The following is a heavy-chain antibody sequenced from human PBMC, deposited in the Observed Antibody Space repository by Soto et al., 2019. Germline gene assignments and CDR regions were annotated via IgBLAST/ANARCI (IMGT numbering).Heavy chain of an antibody. CDR2: IWYDGSNK. V-gene: IGHV3-33*01. CDR1: GFTFSSYG. CDR3: ARVGYYYDSSGYYYYYYGMDV. J-gene: IGHJ6*02. D-gene: IGHD3-22*01. Sequence: GGSLRLSCAASGFTFSSYGMHWVRQAPGKGLEWVAVIWYDGSNKYYADSVKGRFTISRDNSKNTLYLQMNSLRAEDTAVYYCARVGYYYDSSGYYYYYYGMDVWGQGTTVTVS.